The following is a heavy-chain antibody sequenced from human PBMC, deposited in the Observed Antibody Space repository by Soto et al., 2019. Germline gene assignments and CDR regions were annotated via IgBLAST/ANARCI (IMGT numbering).Heavy chain of an antibody. CDR1: GTTINDAW. J-gene: IGHJ4*02. D-gene: IGHD6-19*01. V-gene: IGHV3-15*01. CDR3: AKWLADN. Sequence: GGSLRLSCAFSGTTINDAWMSWVRQPPGKGLEWVGRIKRKSEGETTDYAAPVKDRFTISRDDSKNMVFLEMDGLKTEDTAFYYCAKWLADNWGQGTLVTVSS. CDR2: IKRKSEGETT.